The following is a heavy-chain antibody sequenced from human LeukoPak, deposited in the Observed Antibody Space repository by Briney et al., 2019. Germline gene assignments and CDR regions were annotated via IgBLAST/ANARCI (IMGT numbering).Heavy chain of an antibody. V-gene: IGHV3-30*02. CDR2: IRYDGSNK. J-gene: IGHJ4*02. CDR3: AKASGGPVDY. CDR1: GFTFRSYG. D-gene: IGHD6-19*01. Sequence: GSLRLSWAASGFTFRSYGMHWVRQAPGKGLEWVAFIRYDGSNKYYADSVKGRFTISRDNSKNTLYLQMNSLRAEDAAVYYCAKASGGPVDYWGQGTLVTVSS.